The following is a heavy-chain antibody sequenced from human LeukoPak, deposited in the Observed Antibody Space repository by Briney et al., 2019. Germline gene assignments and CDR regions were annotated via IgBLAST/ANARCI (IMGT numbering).Heavy chain of an antibody. Sequence: PSETLSLTCAVYGGSFSGYYWSWIRQPPGKGLEWIGEINHSGSTNYNPSLKSRVTISVDTSKNQFPLKLSSVTAADTAVYYCARPLGYSYGYGYWGQGTLVTVSS. D-gene: IGHD5-18*01. CDR2: INHSGST. V-gene: IGHV4-34*01. CDR3: ARPLGYSYGYGY. CDR1: GGSFSGYY. J-gene: IGHJ4*02.